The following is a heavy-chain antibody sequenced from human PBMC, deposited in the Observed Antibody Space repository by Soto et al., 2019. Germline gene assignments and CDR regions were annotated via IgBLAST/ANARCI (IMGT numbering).Heavy chain of an antibody. Sequence: QVQLQESGPGLVKSSQTLSLTCTVSGGSISSGGLYWNWIRQHPGKGLEWIGYIYYTGSTYYNPSLKSRLIISIDTSKNQFSLTLNSVTAAATAVYFCARGGDRYGDYHIFDYLGQGTLVTVSS. CDR2: IYYTGST. CDR3: ARGGDRYGDYHIFDY. J-gene: IGHJ4*02. CDR1: GGSISSGGLY. D-gene: IGHD4-17*01. V-gene: IGHV4-31*03.